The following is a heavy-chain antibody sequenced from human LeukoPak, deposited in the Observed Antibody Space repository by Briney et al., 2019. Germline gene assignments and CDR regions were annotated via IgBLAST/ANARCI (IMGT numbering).Heavy chain of an antibody. CDR1: GGSISSYY. CDR3: ARETLLLWFGELTYYFDY. CDR2: IYYSGST. V-gene: IGHV4-59*01. J-gene: IGHJ4*02. Sequence: QSSETLSLTCTVSGGSISSYYWSWIRQPPGKGLEWIGYIYYSGSTNYNPSLKSRVTISVDTSKNQFSLKLSSVTAADTAVYYCARETLLLWFGELTYYFDYWGQGTLVTVSS. D-gene: IGHD3-10*01.